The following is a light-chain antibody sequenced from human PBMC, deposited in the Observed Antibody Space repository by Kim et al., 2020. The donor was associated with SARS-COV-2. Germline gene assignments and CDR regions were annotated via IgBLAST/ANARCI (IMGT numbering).Light chain of an antibody. Sequence: SSELTQDPAVSVALGQTVRITCQGDSLRSFFPSWYQQKPGRAPLLGIYGKNKRPSEIPDRFSGSRSESTATLTITAAQAEDEADYYCNAQDSSGNHPCVF. V-gene: IGLV3-19*01. CDR3: NAQDSSGNHPCV. CDR2: GKN. CDR1: SLRSFF. J-gene: IGLJ1*01.